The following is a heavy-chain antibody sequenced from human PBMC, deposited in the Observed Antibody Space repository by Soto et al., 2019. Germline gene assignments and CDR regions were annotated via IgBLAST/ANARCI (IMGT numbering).Heavy chain of an antibody. V-gene: IGHV4-4*07. Sequence: PSETLSLTCSFSVGSISNFYWSWTRQSAGKGLEWIGRLYTRGTTDYNPSLKSRVTMSIDTSKNRVSLSLTSVTAADTAVYYCAGIRFLEWLTPPLGPGDYWGQGTLVTVFS. CDR2: LYTRGTT. CDR1: VGSISNFY. D-gene: IGHD3-3*01. J-gene: IGHJ4*02. CDR3: AGIRFLEWLTPPLGPGDY.